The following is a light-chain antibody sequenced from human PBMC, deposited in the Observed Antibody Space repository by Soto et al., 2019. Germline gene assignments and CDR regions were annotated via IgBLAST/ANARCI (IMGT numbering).Light chain of an antibody. V-gene: IGLV1-40*01. Sequence: QSVLTQPPSVSGAPGQRVTISCTGSSSNIGAGYNVHWYQQLPGTAPKLLIYGHSNRPSRVPDRFSGSKSGTSASLAITGLQAEDEADYYCQSYDSRVRVVFGGGTKLTVL. CDR3: QSYDSRVRVV. CDR2: GHS. J-gene: IGLJ2*01. CDR1: SSNIGAGYN.